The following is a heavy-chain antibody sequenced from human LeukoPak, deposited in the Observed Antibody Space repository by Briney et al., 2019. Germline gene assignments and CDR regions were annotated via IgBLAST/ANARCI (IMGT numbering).Heavy chain of an antibody. CDR1: GDSISSSSYY. Sequence: SETLSLTCTVSGDSISSSSYYWGWIRQPPGKGLEWIGSGYYSGSTSYNPSLKGRVTISVDTSRNQFSLRLSSVTAADTAVYFCARLRAIGTPPTYDYWGQGTLVTVSS. CDR3: ARLRAIGTPPTYDY. J-gene: IGHJ4*02. CDR2: GYYSGST. V-gene: IGHV4-39*01.